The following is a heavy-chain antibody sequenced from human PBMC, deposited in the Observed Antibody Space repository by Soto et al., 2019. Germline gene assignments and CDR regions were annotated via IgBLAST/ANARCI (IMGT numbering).Heavy chain of an antibody. CDR2: IDWDDDK. CDR3: ARIAAAGPDIWFDP. Sequence: ESGPTLVNPTQTLTLTCTLSGFSISTYGVRVSWIRQPPGKALEWLARIDWDDDKFYSTSLRTRLTISKDTSKNQVVLSMTTMDPVDTATYYCARIAAAGPDIWFDPWGQGTLVTVSS. CDR1: GFSISTYGVR. J-gene: IGHJ5*02. V-gene: IGHV2-70*04. D-gene: IGHD6-13*01.